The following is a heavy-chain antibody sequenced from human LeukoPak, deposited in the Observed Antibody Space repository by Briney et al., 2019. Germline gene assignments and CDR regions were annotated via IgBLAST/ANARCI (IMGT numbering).Heavy chain of an antibody. J-gene: IGHJ5*02. Sequence: SETLSLTCTVSGGSISSYYWSWIRQPAGKGLEWIGRIYTSGSTNYNPSLKSRVTMSVDTSKNQFSLKLSSVTAADTAVYYCARDDLLWFGEQSPYNWFDPWGQGTLVTVSS. CDR2: IYTSGST. CDR1: GGSISSYY. D-gene: IGHD3-10*01. CDR3: ARDDLLWFGEQSPYNWFDP. V-gene: IGHV4-4*07.